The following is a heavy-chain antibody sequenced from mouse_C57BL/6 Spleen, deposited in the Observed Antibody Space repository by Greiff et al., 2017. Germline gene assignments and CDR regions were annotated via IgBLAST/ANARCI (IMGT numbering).Heavy chain of an antibody. CDR2: TDPSDSYT. D-gene: IGHD2-1*01. V-gene: IGHV1-69*01. CDR3: ARVLSTGREPWFAY. CDR1: GYTFTSYW. J-gene: IGHJ3*01. Sequence: QVQLQQPGAELVMPGASVKLSCKASGYTFTSYWMHWVKQRPGQGLEWIGETDPSDSYTNYNQKFKGKSTLTVDKSSSTAYMQLSSLTSEDSAVYYWARVLSTGREPWFAYWGQGTLVTVSA.